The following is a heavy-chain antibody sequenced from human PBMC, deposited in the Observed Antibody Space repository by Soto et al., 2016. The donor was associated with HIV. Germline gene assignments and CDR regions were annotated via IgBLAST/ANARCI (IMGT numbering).Heavy chain of an antibody. CDR3: ARWQFGNSGNLYYFYYMDV. D-gene: IGHD6-19*01. J-gene: IGHJ6*03. Sequence: QLVQSGAEVKKPGASVKVSCKASGYTFTGYYMHWVRQAPGQGLEWMGWINPNSGGTNYAQKFQGRVTMTRDTSTSTVYMDLTRLTTADTAEYFCARWQFGNSGNLYYFYYMDVWGKGTAVTVSS. CDR2: INPNSGGT. V-gene: IGHV1-2*02. CDR1: GYTFTGYY.